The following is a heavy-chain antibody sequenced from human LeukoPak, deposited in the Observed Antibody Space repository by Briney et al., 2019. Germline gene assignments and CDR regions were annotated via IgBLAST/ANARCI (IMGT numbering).Heavy chain of an antibody. CDR3: ARVTSRDPLHY. CDR2: IKQDGSKK. D-gene: IGHD2-21*02. Sequence: GGSLRLSCVASGFPFSSYWMTWVRQAPGKGLEWVANIKQDGSKKSYVDSVKGRFTISRDNAKNSLYLQMNSLRAEDTVFYYCARVTSRDPLHYWGQGTLVTVSS. CDR1: GFPFSSYW. V-gene: IGHV3-7*03. J-gene: IGHJ4*02.